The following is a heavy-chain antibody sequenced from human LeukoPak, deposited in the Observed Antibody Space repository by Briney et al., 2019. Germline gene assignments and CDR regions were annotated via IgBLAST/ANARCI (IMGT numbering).Heavy chain of an antibody. CDR3: ARYKGGTENYDSSGYQVDNWFDP. J-gene: IGHJ5*02. CDR1: GGSISSGGYY. V-gene: IGHV4-31*03. Sequence: PSQTLSLTCTVSGGSISSGGYYWSWIRQHPGKGLEWIGYIYYSGSTYYNPSLKSRVTISVDTSKNQFSLKLSSVTAADTAVYYCARYKGGTENYDSSGYQVDNWFDPWGQGTLVTVSS. D-gene: IGHD3-22*01. CDR2: IYYSGST.